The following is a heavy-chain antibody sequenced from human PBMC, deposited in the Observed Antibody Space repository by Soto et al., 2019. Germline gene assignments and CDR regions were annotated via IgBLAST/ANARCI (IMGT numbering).Heavy chain of an antibody. V-gene: IGHV3-33*01. CDR2: IRYDGTEK. D-gene: IGHD1-26*01. Sequence: PGGSLRLSCAASGFIFSSFAPHWVRQAPGKGLGWVAVIRYDGTEKYNGDSVKGRFTISRDNSKNTVYLEMTSLKAEDTAVYYCARDFTQVGPLDFWGQGTLVTVSS. CDR3: ARDFTQVGPLDF. CDR1: GFIFSSFA. J-gene: IGHJ4*02.